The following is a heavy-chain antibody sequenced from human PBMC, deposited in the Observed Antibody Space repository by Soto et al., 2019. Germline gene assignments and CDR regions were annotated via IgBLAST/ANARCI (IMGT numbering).Heavy chain of an antibody. CDR3: ARGAPLIAAAGGWFDP. V-gene: IGHV1-2*04. J-gene: IGHJ5*02. D-gene: IGHD6-13*01. CDR2: INPNSGGT. CDR1: GYTFTGYY. Sequence: QVQLVQSGAEVKKPGASVKVSCKASGYTFTGYYMNWVRQAPGQGLEWMGWINPNSGGTNYAQKFQGWGTMTRDTSISTAYMELSRLRSDDTAVYYCARGAPLIAAAGGWFDPWGQGTLVTVSS.